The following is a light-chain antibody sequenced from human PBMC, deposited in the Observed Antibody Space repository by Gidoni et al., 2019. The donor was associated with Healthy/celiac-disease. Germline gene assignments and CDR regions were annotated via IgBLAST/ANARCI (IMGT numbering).Light chain of an antibody. V-gene: IGKV3-11*01. Sequence: VRTQSPATLSVSPGERATLACRATKSVSSYLAWYQQNPGQATTLLIYDASNMATPIPARFMGSGSGTHFTPTISSLEPEDFAVYYCQQRSNWPLTFGGGTKVRSN. CDR2: DAS. J-gene: IGKJ4*01. CDR1: KSVSSY. CDR3: QQRSNWPLT.